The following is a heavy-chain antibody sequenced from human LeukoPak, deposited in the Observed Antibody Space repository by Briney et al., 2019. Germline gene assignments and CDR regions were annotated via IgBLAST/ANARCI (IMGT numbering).Heavy chain of an antibody. Sequence: GASVKVSCKASGGTFSSYAISWVRQAPGQGLEWMGGIIPIFGTANYAQKFQGRVTITADESTSTAYMELSSLRSEDTAVYYCALRDYGKYYFDYWGQGTLVTVSS. CDR3: ALRDYGKYYFDY. V-gene: IGHV1-69*13. CDR2: IIPIFGTA. D-gene: IGHD4-17*01. J-gene: IGHJ4*02. CDR1: GGTFSSYA.